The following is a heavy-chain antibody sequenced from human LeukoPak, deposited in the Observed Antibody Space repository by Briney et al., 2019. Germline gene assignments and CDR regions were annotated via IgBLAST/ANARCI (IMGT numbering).Heavy chain of an antibody. CDR1: GFTFSNYG. Sequence: GGSLRLSCAASGFTFSNYGMHWGRHAPRKGLEWVAGISYDGSDKYYVDSVKGRFAISRDNSRNTLHLQMNSLRAEDTALYYCAKDSGVPRFDYWGQGTLVTVSA. J-gene: IGHJ4*02. V-gene: IGHV3-30*18. D-gene: IGHD3-10*01. CDR3: AKDSGVPRFDY. CDR2: ISYDGSDK.